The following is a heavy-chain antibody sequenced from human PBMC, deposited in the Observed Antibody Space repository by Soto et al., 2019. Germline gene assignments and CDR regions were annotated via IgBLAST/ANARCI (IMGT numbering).Heavy chain of an antibody. CDR1: GSSILDYG. J-gene: IGHJ4*02. V-gene: IGHV3-23*01. CDR3: TRWNGFGDS. CDR2: FTGGHGKT. Sequence: EVQLLESGGGSVQPGGSLKLSGGVFGSSILDYGGTWVRQPPGKGLEWVSGFTGGHGKTFYADSVRGRFTLSREDSRNTVYLQMDSLRVEDTAVYYCTRWNGFGDSWGQGTLVTVAS. D-gene: IGHD1-1*01.